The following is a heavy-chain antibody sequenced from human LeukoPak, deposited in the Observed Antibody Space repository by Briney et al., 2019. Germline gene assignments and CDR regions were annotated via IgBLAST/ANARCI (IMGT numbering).Heavy chain of an antibody. D-gene: IGHD3-22*01. CDR3: ARDSYYDSSGYSTTSVY. J-gene: IGHJ4*02. CDR2: IIPIFGTA. V-gene: IGHV1-69*05. CDR1: EGTFSSYA. Sequence: SVKVSCKASEGTFSSYAISWVRQAPGQGLEWMGRIIPIFGTANYAQKFQGRVTITTDESTSTAYMELSSLRSEDAAVYYCARDSYYDSSGYSTTSVYWGQGTLVTVSS.